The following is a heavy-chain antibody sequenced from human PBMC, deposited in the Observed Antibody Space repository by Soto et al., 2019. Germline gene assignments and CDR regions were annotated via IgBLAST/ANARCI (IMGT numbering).Heavy chain of an antibody. CDR1: GGSFSGYS. V-gene: IGHV4-34*01. CDR2: INHSGST. CDR3: AREIQLWLRYFDY. Sequence: SETLSLTCAVYGGSFSGYSWSWIRQPPGKGLEWIGEINHSGSTNYNPSLKSRVTRSVDTSKNQFSLKLSSVTAADTAVYYCAREIQLWLRYFDYWGQGTLVTVSS. J-gene: IGHJ4*02. D-gene: IGHD5-18*01.